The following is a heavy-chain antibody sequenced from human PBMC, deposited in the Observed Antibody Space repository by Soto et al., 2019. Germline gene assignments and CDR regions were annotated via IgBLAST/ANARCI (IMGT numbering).Heavy chain of an antibody. Sequence: SETLSLTCSVSGDSISSVGSSWIWIRQTPGKGLEWIGYLYHTGSTFYNPSLKSRVTISGDRSKNQFSLKLSSVTAADTAVYYCARGTGGYSTNIEYCGQGILVSVSS. D-gene: IGHD2-8*02. V-gene: IGHV4-30-2*01. CDR3: ARGTGGYSTNIEY. CDR1: GDSISSVGSS. J-gene: IGHJ4*02. CDR2: LYHTGST.